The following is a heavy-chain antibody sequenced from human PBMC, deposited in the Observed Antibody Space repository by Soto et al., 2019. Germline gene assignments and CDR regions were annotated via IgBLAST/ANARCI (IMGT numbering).Heavy chain of an antibody. CDR2: ISSSSSYI. D-gene: IGHD3-3*01. CDR1: GFTFSSYA. V-gene: IGHV3-21*01. CDR3: ARDVPPPIFGVVTRVYSMDV. Sequence: GGSLRLSCAASGFTFSSYAMSWVRQAPGKGLEWFSFISSSSSYIYYAVSVKGRFTISRDNAKNSLYLQMNSLRAEDTAVYYCARDVPPPIFGVVTRVYSMDVWGKGTTVTVSS. J-gene: IGHJ6*03.